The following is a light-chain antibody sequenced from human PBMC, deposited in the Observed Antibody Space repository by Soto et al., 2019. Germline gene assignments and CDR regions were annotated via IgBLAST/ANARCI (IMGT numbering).Light chain of an antibody. J-gene: IGLJ1*01. V-gene: IGLV2-14*01. CDR3: SSYTSSGTQV. Sequence: QSVLTQPASVSGSPGQSITISCPGTSSDVGGYKYVSWYQQHPGKAPKLMIYDVSNRPSGVSNRFSGSKSGNTASLTISGLQAEDEADYYCSSYTSSGTQVFGTGTKVTVL. CDR2: DVS. CDR1: SSDVGGYKY.